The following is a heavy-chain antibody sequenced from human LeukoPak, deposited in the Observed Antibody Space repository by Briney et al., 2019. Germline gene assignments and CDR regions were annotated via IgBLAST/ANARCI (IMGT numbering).Heavy chain of an antibody. V-gene: IGHV4-34*01. J-gene: IGHJ5*02. CDR3: ARHQYDYVWGSYRYNWFDP. D-gene: IGHD3-16*02. CDR1: GASVSGSNYY. Sequence: SETLSLTCAVSGASVSGSNYYWSWIRQPPGKGLEWIGEINHSGSTNYNPSLKSRVTISVDTSKNQFSLKLSSVTAADTAVYYCARHQYDYVWGSYRYNWFDPWGQGTLVTVSS. CDR2: INHSGST.